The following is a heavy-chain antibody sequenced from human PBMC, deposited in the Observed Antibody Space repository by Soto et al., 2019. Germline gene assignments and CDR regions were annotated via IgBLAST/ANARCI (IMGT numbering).Heavy chain of an antibody. CDR2: ISWEGGST. J-gene: IGHJ1*01. CDR3: AKGLGKQQLFLPAEH. Sequence: PGGSLRLSCSASGFSFDDFTMYWVRQAPGKGLECVSLISWEGGSTFYAASVKGRFTISRENSKNSLYLQMRSLRSEDTALYYFAKGLGKQQLFLPAEHWGEGNLVTVSS. CDR1: GFSFDDFT. V-gene: IGHV3-43*01. D-gene: IGHD6-13*01.